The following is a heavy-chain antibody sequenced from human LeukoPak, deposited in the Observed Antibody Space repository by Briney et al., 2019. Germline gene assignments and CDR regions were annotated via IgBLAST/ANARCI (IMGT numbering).Heavy chain of an antibody. CDR3: ARGSDYTWGG. D-gene: IGHD3-10*01. CDR2: IYYSGST. Sequence: SETLSLTCTVSGGSISSYYWSWIRQPPVKGLEWIGYIYYSGSTNYNPSLKSRVTISADTSKNQVSLKLTSVTAADTAVYFCARGSDYTWGGWGQGTLVTVSS. CDR1: GGSISSYY. V-gene: IGHV4-59*12. J-gene: IGHJ4*01.